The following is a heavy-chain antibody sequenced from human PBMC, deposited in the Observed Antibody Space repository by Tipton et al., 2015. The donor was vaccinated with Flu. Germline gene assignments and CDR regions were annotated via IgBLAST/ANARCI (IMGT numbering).Heavy chain of an antibody. V-gene: IGHV3-11*01. Sequence: SLRLSCAASGFTFSNYYMNWIRQAPGKGLEWVSYIRTTGTTMYYADSVRGRFTISRDNAKNSLFLQMSSLRAEDTAVYYCVRESRLKTPDAFDLWGQGTMVTVSS. CDR1: GFTFSNYY. D-gene: IGHD3-22*01. J-gene: IGHJ3*01. CDR3: VRESRLKTPDAFDL. CDR2: IRTTGTTM.